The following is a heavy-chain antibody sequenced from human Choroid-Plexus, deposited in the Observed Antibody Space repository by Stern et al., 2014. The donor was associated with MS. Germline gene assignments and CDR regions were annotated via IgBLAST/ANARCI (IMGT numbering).Heavy chain of an antibody. Sequence: VQLVESGAAVTKPGSSVKVSCKASGGTFSKFPSSWVRQAPGKGLEWMGGIFPAFGTPTYGQGCRGRVTITADVSTSTVYMELSSLRSDDTAVYYCALSSETSDRWYSLGYDLWGQGTLVTVSS. CDR1: GGTFSKFP. V-gene: IGHV1-69*01. D-gene: IGHD6-13*01. CDR3: ALSSETSDRWYSLGYDL. J-gene: IGHJ5*02. CDR2: IFPAFGTP.